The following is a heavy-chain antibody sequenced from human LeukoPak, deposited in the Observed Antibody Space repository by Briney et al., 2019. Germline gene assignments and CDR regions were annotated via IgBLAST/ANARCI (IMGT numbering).Heavy chain of an antibody. J-gene: IGHJ6*03. D-gene: IGHD3-22*01. CDR3: ARGGSSGYYYYYYYMDV. CDR2: IYYSGST. Sequence: SETLSLTCTVSGGSISSNNYNWGWIRQPPGKGLEWIGNIYYSGSTYYNPSLKSRVTISVDTSKNQFSLKLSSVTAADTAVYYCARGGSSGYYYYYYYMDVWGKGTTVTVSS. V-gene: IGHV4-39*07. CDR1: GGSISSNNYN.